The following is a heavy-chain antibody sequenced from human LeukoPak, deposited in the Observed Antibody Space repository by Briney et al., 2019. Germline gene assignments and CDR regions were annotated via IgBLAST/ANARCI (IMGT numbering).Heavy chain of an antibody. CDR2: IYYSGST. V-gene: IGHV4-39*07. Sequence: KPSETLSLTCTVSGGSISSSSYYWGWIRQPPGKGLEWIGSIYYSGSTYYNPSLKSRVTISVDTSKNQFSLNLSSVTAADTAVYYCARVWDFWSGYPHWFDPWGQGTLVTVSS. CDR3: ARVWDFWSGYPHWFDP. D-gene: IGHD3-3*01. CDR1: GGSISSSSYY. J-gene: IGHJ5*02.